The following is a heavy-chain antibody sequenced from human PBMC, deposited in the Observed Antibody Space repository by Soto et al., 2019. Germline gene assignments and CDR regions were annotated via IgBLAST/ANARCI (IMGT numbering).Heavy chain of an antibody. J-gene: IGHJ4*02. CDR2: ISSSSTTK. CDR3: ARDTNYYASGSGVDF. V-gene: IGHV3-48*02. D-gene: IGHD3-10*01. Sequence: GGSLRLSCAASGFTFNSYSMNWVRQAPGKGLEWVSYISSSSTTKYYTEYVKGRFTISRDNAKNSLYLQMNSLRDDDTAVYYCARDTNYYASGSGVDFWGQGTLVTVSS. CDR1: GFTFNSYS.